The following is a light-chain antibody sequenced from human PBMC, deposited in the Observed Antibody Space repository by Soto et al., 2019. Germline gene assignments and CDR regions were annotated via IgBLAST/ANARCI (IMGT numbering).Light chain of an antibody. V-gene: IGLV2-14*01. CDR3: SSYTSSSTYVV. J-gene: IGLJ2*01. CDR1: SSDVGGYNY. CDR2: DVS. Sequence: QSALTQPASVSGSPGQAITISCTGTSSDVGGYNYVSWYQQHPGKAPQLMIYDVSNRPSGVSNRFSGSKSGNTASLTISGLQAEDEADYYCSSYTSSSTYVVFGGGTQVTVL.